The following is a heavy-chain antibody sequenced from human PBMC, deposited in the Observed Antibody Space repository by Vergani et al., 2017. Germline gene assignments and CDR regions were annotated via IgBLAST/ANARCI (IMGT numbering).Heavy chain of an antibody. CDR3: ARRSGGYYSGGKVQPLCTAFDV. Sequence: QVQLQASGPGRVKPSQTLSLTCTMSGGSISAGYYFWSWIRQPAGKGLEWLGHISASGNASHSPSLKTRVSMSVDTSKNQFSLTVTSVTAADTAIYFCARRSGGYYSGGKVQPLCTAFDVWGHGTVVTVSS. D-gene: IGHD2-15*01. CDR2: ISASGNA. CDR1: GGSISAGYYF. V-gene: IGHV4-61*02. J-gene: IGHJ3*01.